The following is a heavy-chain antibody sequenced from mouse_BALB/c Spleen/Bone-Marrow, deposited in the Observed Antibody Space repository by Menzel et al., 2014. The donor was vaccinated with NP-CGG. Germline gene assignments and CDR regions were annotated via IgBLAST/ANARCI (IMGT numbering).Heavy chain of an antibody. CDR1: GYTFTSYY. Sequence: QVQLQQSGAELVKPGASVKLSCKASGYTFTSYYMYWVKQRPGQGLEWIGGINPSNGGTNFNEKFKSKATLTVDKSSSPAYMQLSSLTSEDSAVYYCTRYGYDPLYAMDYWGQGTSVTVSS. CDR2: INPSNGGT. CDR3: TRYGYDPLYAMDY. D-gene: IGHD2-3*01. V-gene: IGHV1S81*02. J-gene: IGHJ4*01.